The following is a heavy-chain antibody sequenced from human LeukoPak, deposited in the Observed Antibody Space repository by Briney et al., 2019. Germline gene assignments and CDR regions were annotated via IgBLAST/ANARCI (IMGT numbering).Heavy chain of an antibody. V-gene: IGHV3-48*01. D-gene: IGHD2-2*01. J-gene: IGHJ5*02. Sequence: GGSLRLSCAASGFTFSSYSMNWVRQAPGKGLEWVSYISSSSSTIYYADSVKGRFTITRDNAKNSLYLQMNSLRAEDTAVYYCARFNQPRYCSSTSCLFPWGFDPWGQGTLVTVSS. CDR2: ISSSSSTI. CDR1: GFTFSSYS. CDR3: ARFNQPRYCSSTSCLFPWGFDP.